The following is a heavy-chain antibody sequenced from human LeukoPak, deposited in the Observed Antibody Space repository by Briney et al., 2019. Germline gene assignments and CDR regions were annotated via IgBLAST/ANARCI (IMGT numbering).Heavy chain of an antibody. CDR2: ILGGGTT. V-gene: IGHV3-23*01. CDR1: GFIITTYA. CDR3: AKDLHYNDGRWEFDP. J-gene: IGHJ5*02. D-gene: IGHD5-24*01. Sequence: GGSLRLSCAASGFIITTYAMAWVSQAPGKGLEWVAGILGGGTTYYSDSVKGRFTISKDNSKKMVYLQMNSLRVEDTAIYYCAKDLHYNDGRWEFDPWGQGTLVTVSS.